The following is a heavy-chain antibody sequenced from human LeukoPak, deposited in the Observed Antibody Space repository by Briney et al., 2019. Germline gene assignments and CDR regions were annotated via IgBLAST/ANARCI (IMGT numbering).Heavy chain of an antibody. J-gene: IGHJ3*02. Sequence: ASVKVSCKASGYTFTSYGISWVRQAPGQGLEWMGWISAYNGNTNYAQKLRGRVTMTTDTSTSTAYMELRSLRSDDTAVYYCARAMIVVVMADAFDIWGQGTMVTVSS. D-gene: IGHD3-22*01. CDR3: ARAMIVVVMADAFDI. CDR1: GYTFTSYG. CDR2: ISAYNGNT. V-gene: IGHV1-18*01.